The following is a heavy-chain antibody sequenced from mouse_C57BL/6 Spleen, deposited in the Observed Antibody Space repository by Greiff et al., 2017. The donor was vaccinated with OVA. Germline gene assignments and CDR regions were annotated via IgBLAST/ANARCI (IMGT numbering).Heavy chain of an antibody. J-gene: IGHJ3*01. Sequence: VQLVESGAELVRPGTSVKMSCKASGYTFTNYWIGWAKQRPGHGLEWIGDIYPGGGYTNYNEKFKGKATLTADKSSSTAYMQFSSLTSEDSAIYYCARYYGSSQAWFAYWGQGTLVTVSA. CDR3: ARYYGSSQAWFAY. CDR1: GYTFTNYW. CDR2: IYPGGGYT. D-gene: IGHD1-1*01. V-gene: IGHV1-63*01.